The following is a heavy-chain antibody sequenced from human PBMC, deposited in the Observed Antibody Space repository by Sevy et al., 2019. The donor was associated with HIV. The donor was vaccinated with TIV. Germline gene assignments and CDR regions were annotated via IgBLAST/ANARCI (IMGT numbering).Heavy chain of an antibody. CDR3: AKDMGGIETLDYYSYYGMDV. V-gene: IGHV3-9*01. D-gene: IGHD2-21*01. CDR2: ISWNSYRI. CDR1: GFRFDDYA. Sequence: GGSLRLSCAASGFRFDDYAMHWVRQVPGKSPEWVSGISWNSYRIDYGDSVRGRFTISRDNATNSLSLQMNSLRVEDTALYYCAKDMGGIETLDYYSYYGMDVWGQGTTVTVSS. J-gene: IGHJ6*02.